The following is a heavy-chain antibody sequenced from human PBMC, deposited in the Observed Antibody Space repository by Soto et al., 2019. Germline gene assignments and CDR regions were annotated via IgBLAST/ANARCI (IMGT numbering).Heavy chain of an antibody. Sequence: EVQLLESGGGLVQPGGSLRLSCAASGFTYSNYAMTWVRQAPGKGLEWVSTISGSGGSTYLADSVKGRFAISRDNSKHTLYLPMNILKGEDTAVYYCAKDAPKFCSSATCYTFAYWGQGTLVTVSS. CDR2: ISGSGGST. J-gene: IGHJ4*02. V-gene: IGHV3-23*01. D-gene: IGHD2-2*01. CDR3: AKDAPKFCSSATCYTFAY. CDR1: GFTYSNYA.